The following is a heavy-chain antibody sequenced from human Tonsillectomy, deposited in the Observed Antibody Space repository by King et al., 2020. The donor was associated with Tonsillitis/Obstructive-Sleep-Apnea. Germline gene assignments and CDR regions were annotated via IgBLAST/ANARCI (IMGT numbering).Heavy chain of an antibody. CDR3: ARAYSSGHWYPYDY. V-gene: IGHV4-59*08. CDR1: GGSISSYY. D-gene: IGHD6-19*01. CDR2: IYYSGST. J-gene: IGHJ4*02. Sequence: QLQESGPGLVKPSETLSLTCTVSGGSISSYYWSWIPQPPGKGLEWIGYIYYSGSTNCNPSLKSRVTISVDTSKNQFSLKLSSVTAADTAVYYCARAYSSGHWYPYDYWGQGTLVTVSS.